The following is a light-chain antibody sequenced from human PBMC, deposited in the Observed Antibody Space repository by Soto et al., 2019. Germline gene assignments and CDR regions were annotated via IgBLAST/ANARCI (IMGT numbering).Light chain of an antibody. V-gene: IGKV1-5*01. CDR3: QQYNSSSRT. Sequence: DIQMTQSPSTLSASVGDRVAFTCRASQSISSWLAWYQQKPGKAPKRLIYDSYSLESGVPSRFSGSGSGTEFTLTISSLQPDEFAAYYCQQYNSSSRTFGQGTKVEIK. CDR2: DSY. CDR1: QSISSW. J-gene: IGKJ1*01.